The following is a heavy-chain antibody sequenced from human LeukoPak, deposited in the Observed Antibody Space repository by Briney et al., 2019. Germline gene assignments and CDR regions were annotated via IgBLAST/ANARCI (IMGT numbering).Heavy chain of an antibody. D-gene: IGHD4-23*01. V-gene: IGHV4-30-4*01. Sequence: SETLSLTCTVSGGSISSGDYYCSWIRQPPGKGLEWIGYIYYSGSTYYNPSLKSRVTISIDTSKNQFSLKLSSVTAADTAVYYCARDRGGNSFWYFDLWGRGTLVTVSS. J-gene: IGHJ2*01. CDR1: GGSISSGDYY. CDR2: IYYSGST. CDR3: ARDRGGNSFWYFDL.